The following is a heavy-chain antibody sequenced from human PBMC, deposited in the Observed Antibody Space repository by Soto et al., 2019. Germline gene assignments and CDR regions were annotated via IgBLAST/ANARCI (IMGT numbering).Heavy chain of an antibody. D-gene: IGHD6-19*01. Sequence: EVQLLESGGGLVQPGGSLRLSCAASGFTFSSYAMSWVRQAPGKGLEWVSAISGSGGSTYYADSVKGRFTISRDNSKNPLYLQMNSLRAEDTAVYYCAKDTSPSSSGYDFDYWGQGTLVTVSS. CDR2: ISGSGGST. J-gene: IGHJ4*02. V-gene: IGHV3-23*01. CDR1: GFTFSSYA. CDR3: AKDTSPSSSGYDFDY.